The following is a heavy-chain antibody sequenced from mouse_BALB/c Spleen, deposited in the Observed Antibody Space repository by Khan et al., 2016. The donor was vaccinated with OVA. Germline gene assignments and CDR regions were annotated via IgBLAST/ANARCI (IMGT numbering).Heavy chain of an antibody. CDR2: IYPGSGNN. J-gene: IGHJ4*01. CDR1: GYTFTNYW. V-gene: IGHV1-63*02. CDR3: ARPFYYGSRYESMDA. D-gene: IGHD1-1*01. Sequence: QVQLQQSGAELVRPGTSVKMSCKATGYTFTNYWIGWVKQRPGHGLEWIGDIYPGSGNNHYNENFKGRATLTADTSSSTAYMELRRQTSEDHAIYYCARPFYYGSRYESMDAWGQGTSVTVSS.